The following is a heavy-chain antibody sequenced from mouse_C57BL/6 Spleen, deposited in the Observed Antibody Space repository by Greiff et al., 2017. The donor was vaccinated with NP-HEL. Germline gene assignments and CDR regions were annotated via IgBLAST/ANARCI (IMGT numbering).Heavy chain of an antibody. CDR3: ARSYYGSSYWFAY. J-gene: IGHJ3*01. CDR1: GFTFSDYG. D-gene: IGHD1-1*01. CDR2: ISSGSSTI. V-gene: IGHV5-17*01. Sequence: EVKLVESGGGLVKPGGSLKLSCAASGFTFSDYGMHWVRQAPEKGLEWVAYISSGSSTIYYADTVKGRFTISRDNAKNTLFLQMTRLRSEDTAMYYCARSYYGSSYWFAYWGQGTLVTVSA.